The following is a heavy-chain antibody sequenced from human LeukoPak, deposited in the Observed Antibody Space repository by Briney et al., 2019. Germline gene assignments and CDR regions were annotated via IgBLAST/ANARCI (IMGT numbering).Heavy chain of an antibody. CDR2: IKQDGSEK. CDR3: AGGNPVYYYYYYMDV. J-gene: IGHJ6*03. CDR1: GFTFSSYW. Sequence: PGGSLRLSCAASGFTFSSYWMSWVRQAPGKGLEWVANIKQDGSEKYYVDSVKGRFTISRDNAKNSLYLQMNSLRAEDTAVYYCAGGNPVYYYYYYMDVWGKGTTVTVS. D-gene: IGHD1-14*01. V-gene: IGHV3-7*01.